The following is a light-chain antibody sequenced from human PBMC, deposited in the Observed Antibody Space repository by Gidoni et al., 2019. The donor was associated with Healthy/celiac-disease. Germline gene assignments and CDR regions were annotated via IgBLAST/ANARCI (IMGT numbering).Light chain of an antibody. J-gene: IGLJ2*01. CDR1: SSDVGGYNY. CDR3: SSYTSSSTLGV. Sequence: QSALTQPASVSGSPGQSITISCLGTSSDVGGYNYVSWYQQHPGKAPKLMIYDVSNRPSGVSNRFSGSKSGNTASLTISGLQAEDEADYYCSSYTSSSTLGVFGGGTKLTVL. CDR2: DVS. V-gene: IGLV2-14*03.